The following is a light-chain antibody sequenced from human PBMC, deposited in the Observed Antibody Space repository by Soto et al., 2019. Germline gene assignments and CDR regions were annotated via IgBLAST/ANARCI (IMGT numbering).Light chain of an antibody. CDR3: QQYGSSPGT. Sequence: EIVLTQSPGTLSLSPGERATLSCRASQSVSSSYLAWYQQKPGQAPRLLIYGASSRATGIPDRFSGSGSGTDFTLTISRLEPEEFAVYSCQQYGSSPGTFGGGTKVEIK. V-gene: IGKV3-20*01. CDR1: QSVSSSY. J-gene: IGKJ4*01. CDR2: GAS.